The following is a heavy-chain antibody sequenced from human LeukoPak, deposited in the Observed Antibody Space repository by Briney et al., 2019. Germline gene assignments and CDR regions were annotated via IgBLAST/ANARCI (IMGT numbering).Heavy chain of an antibody. CDR1: GGSISSSNW. V-gene: IGHV4-4*02. D-gene: IGHD6-19*01. CDR3: ARDEGIAVAEVYYYYGMDV. Sequence: SETLSLTCAVSGGSISSSNWWSWVRQPPGKGLEWIGEIYHSGSTNYNPSLKSRVTISVDKSKNQFSLKLSSVTAADTAVYYCARDEGIAVAEVYYYYGMDVWGQGTTVTVSS. J-gene: IGHJ6*02. CDR2: IYHSGST.